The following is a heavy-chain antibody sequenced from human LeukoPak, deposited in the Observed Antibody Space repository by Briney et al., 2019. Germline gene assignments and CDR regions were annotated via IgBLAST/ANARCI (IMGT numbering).Heavy chain of an antibody. CDR2: ISSSSSYI. CDR1: GFTFSSYT. Sequence: GGSLRLSCAASGFTFSSYTMNWVRQAPRKGLEWVSSISSSSSYIYYADSVKGRFTISRDNAKNSLYLQMNSLRAEDTAVYYCARSGSIAAPDDAFDIWGQGTMVTVSS. D-gene: IGHD6-6*01. J-gene: IGHJ3*02. V-gene: IGHV3-21*01. CDR3: ARSGSIAAPDDAFDI.